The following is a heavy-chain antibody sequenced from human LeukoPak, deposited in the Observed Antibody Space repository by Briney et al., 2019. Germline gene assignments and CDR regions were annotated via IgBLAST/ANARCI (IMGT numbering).Heavy chain of an antibody. J-gene: IGHJ4*02. D-gene: IGHD2-2*01. CDR3: ARSPSYCSSTSCPKGFDY. Sequence: GASVKVSCKASGGTFSSYAISWVRQAPGQGLEWMGGIIPIFGTADYAQKFQGRVTITTDESTSTAYMELSSLRSEDTAVYYCARSPSYCSSTSCPKGFDYWGQGTLVTVSS. CDR2: IIPIFGTA. V-gene: IGHV1-69*05. CDR1: GGTFSSYA.